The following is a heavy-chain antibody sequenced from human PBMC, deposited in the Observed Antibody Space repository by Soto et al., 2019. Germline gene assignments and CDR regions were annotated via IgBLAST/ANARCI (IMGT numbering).Heavy chain of an antibody. J-gene: IGHJ6*04. CDR3: AMGWDV. Sequence: PGGSLRLSCAASGFTFSSYGMHWVRQAPGKGLEWVAVISYDGSNKYYADSVKGRFTISRDNSKNTLYLQMNSLRAEDTAVYCCAMGWDVWGKGTTVTVSS. CDR1: GFTFSSYG. V-gene: IGHV3-30*03. D-gene: IGHD3-16*01. CDR2: ISYDGSNK.